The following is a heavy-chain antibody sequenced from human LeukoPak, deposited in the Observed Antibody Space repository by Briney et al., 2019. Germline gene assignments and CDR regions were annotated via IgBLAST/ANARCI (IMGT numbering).Heavy chain of an antibody. CDR3: ARQPYYYGSGRGAFDI. J-gene: IGHJ3*02. V-gene: IGHV5-51*01. CDR1: GYTFTNYW. CDR2: IYPSDSDT. Sequence: GESLRISCKGSGYTFTNYWIGWVRQMPGKGPEWMGLIYPSDSDTRYSPSFQGQVTISADKSITTAYLQWSSLKASDTAMYYCARQPYYYGSGRGAFDIWGQGTTVTVSS. D-gene: IGHD3-10*01.